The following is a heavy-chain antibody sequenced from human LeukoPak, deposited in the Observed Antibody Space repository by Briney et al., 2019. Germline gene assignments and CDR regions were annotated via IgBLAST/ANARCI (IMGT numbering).Heavy chain of an antibody. CDR1: GGSISSSSYY. V-gene: IGHV4-39*07. Sequence: PSETLSLTCTVSGGSISSSSYYWGWIRQPPGKGLEWIGSIYYSGSTYYNPSLKSRVTISVDTSKNQFSLKLSSVTAADTAVYYCARGWGGWLLQYYFDYWGQGTLVTVSS. D-gene: IGHD3-22*01. J-gene: IGHJ4*02. CDR3: ARGWGGWLLQYYFDY. CDR2: IYYSGST.